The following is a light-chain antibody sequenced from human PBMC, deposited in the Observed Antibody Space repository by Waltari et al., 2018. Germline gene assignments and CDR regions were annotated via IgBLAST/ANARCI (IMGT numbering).Light chain of an antibody. Sequence: QSALTQPASVSGFPGQSITISCTGTRSDVGSYDFVSWYQQHPDKAPKLTLYDVRNRPSGVSNLFSGSKSGNTASLTISGLQAEDEADYYCSSYAGTSAPYVFGTGTRVTVL. CDR1: RSDVGSYDF. J-gene: IGLJ1*01. CDR3: SSYAGTSAPYV. V-gene: IGLV2-14*03. CDR2: DVR.